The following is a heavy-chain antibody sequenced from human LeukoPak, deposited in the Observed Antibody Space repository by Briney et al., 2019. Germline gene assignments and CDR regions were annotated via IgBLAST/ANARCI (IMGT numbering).Heavy chain of an antibody. CDR3: ARHVRSACTNGVCYTGYYYYYMDV. D-gene: IGHD2-8*01. V-gene: IGHV3-21*01. CDR1: GFTFSSYT. J-gene: IGHJ6*03. Sequence: GGSLRLSCAASGFTFSSYTINWVRQAPGKGLEWVSAISGDSRYIYYADSVKGRFTISRDNAKNSLYLQMNNLRVEDAAVYYCARHVRSACTNGVCYTGYYYYYMDVWGKGTTVTVSS. CDR2: ISGDSRYI.